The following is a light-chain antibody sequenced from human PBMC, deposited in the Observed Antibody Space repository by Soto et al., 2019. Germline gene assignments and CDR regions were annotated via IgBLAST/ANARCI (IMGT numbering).Light chain of an antibody. CDR3: LRYNGQSGVT. CDR2: DAS. J-gene: IGKJ5*01. Sequence: GGSINKTCRARQSIRSWLAWYQQKPGKAPKLLIYDASSLESGVPSRFSFSVTETEVYDTVLRLQPYGLAAFHSLRYNGQSGVTVGGGTRLEIK. V-gene: IGKV1-5*01. CDR1: QSIRSW.